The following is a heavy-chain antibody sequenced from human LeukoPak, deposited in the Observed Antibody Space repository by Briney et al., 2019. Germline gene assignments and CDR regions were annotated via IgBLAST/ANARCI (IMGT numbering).Heavy chain of an antibody. J-gene: IGHJ5*02. D-gene: IGHD6-13*01. CDR1: GGTFSSYA. Sequence: ASVKVSCKASGGTFSSYAISWVRQAPGQGLEWMGGIIPILGTANYAQKFQGRVTITADKSTSTAYMELSSLRSEDTAVYYCARVEQQLYNWFDPWGQGTLVTVSS. CDR2: IIPILGTA. CDR3: ARVEQQLYNWFDP. V-gene: IGHV1-69*10.